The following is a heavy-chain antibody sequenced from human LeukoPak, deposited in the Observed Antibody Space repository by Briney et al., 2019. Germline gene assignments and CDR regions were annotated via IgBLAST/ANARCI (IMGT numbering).Heavy chain of an antibody. D-gene: IGHD3-3*01. Sequence: ASVKVSCKASGYTFTGYYMHWVRQAPGQGLEWMGWINPNSGGTNYAQKFQGRVTMTRDTSISTAYMELSRLRSEDTAVYYCARGVDFWSGYVNYFDYWGQGTLVTVSS. CDR1: GYTFTGYY. CDR2: INPNSGGT. V-gene: IGHV1-2*02. CDR3: ARGVDFWSGYVNYFDY. J-gene: IGHJ4*02.